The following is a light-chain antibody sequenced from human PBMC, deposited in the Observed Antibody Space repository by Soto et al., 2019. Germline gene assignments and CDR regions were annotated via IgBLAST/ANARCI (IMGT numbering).Light chain of an antibody. V-gene: IGLV2-14*01. CDR3: SSYTSSSTLV. CDR1: SSDVGGYNY. J-gene: IGLJ3*02. Sequence: QSALTQPASVSGSPGQSITISCTGTSSDVGGYNYVSWYQQHPGKAPKLMIYEVSNRPSGVSHRFSGSKSGNTASLTISGLQAEDEAGYYCSSYTSSSTLVFGGGTQLTVL. CDR2: EVS.